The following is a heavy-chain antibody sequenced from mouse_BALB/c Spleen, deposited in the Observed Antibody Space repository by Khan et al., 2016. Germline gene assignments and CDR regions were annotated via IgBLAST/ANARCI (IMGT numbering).Heavy chain of an antibody. V-gene: IGHV3-2*02. Sequence: EVQLQESGPGLVKPSQSLSLTCTVTGYSITSDYAWNWIRQFPGNRLEWMGYISYSGSTSYNPSLKSRISITRDTSTNQFFLQSNSLTSEDTATYYCARSDYGDKDAMDYWGQGTSVTVSS. CDR2: ISYSGST. J-gene: IGHJ4*01. D-gene: IGHD1-1*01. CDR3: ARSDYGDKDAMDY. CDR1: GYSITSDYA.